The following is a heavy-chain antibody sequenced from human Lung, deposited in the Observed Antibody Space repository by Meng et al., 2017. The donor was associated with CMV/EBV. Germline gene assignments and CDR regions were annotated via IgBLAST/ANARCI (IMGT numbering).Heavy chain of an antibody. CDR3: ARARIAALLAFDH. J-gene: IGHJ4*02. CDR2: MDPNSGNT. V-gene: IGHV1-8*03. CDR1: GCTISSDD. D-gene: IGHD6-13*01. Sequence: CKASGCTISSDDINWVRQATGLGLERMGWMDPNSGNTGYAQKCQGRITFTRNTSISTAYMELSSLRSEDTAVYYCARARIAALLAFDHWGQGTLVTVS.